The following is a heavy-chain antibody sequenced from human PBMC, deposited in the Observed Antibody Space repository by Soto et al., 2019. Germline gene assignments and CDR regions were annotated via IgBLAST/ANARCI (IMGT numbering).Heavy chain of an antibody. CDR3: ASLPRDIVVVPADYYYYYYMDV. CDR1: GGSISSGGYY. D-gene: IGHD2-2*01. Sequence: PSETLSLTCTVSGGSISSGGYYWSWIRQHPGKGLEWIGYIYYSGSTYYNPSLKSRVTISVDTSKNQFSLKLSSVTAADTAVYYCASLPRDIVVVPADYYYYYYMDVWGKGTTVTVSS. J-gene: IGHJ6*03. CDR2: IYYSGST. V-gene: IGHV4-31*03.